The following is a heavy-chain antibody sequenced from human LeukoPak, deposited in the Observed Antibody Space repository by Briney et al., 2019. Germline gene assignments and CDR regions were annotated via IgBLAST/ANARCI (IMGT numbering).Heavy chain of an antibody. D-gene: IGHD6-6*01. V-gene: IGHV5-51*01. J-gene: IGHJ4*02. CDR3: ARHTRYSSSSRVFDY. Sequence: SGESLKISCKGSGYSFTSYWIGWVRQMPGKGLEWMGIIYPGDSDTRYSPSFQGQVTISADKSISTAYLQWSSLKASDTAMYYCARHTRYSSSSRVFDYWGQGTLVTVSS. CDR1: GYSFTSYW. CDR2: IYPGDSDT.